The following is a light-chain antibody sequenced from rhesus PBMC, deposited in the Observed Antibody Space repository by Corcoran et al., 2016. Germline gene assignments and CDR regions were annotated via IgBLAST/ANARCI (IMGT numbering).Light chain of an antibody. CDR2: EES. Sequence: DIQMTQSPSSLSASVGDRVTITCRASQDITNDLAWYQQKPGETPKLLMYEESSLQSGIPPRFSGSGSGTDFTLTSSSLQSEDFATYYCQHYYNTPYSFGQGTKVEIK. J-gene: IGKJ2*01. V-gene: IGKV1-25*01. CDR3: QHYYNTPYS. CDR1: QDITND.